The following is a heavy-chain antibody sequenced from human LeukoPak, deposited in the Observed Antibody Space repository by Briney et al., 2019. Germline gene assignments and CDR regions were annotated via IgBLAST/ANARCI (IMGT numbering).Heavy chain of an antibody. CDR3: ARVVTYCSGGSCYRRLGWFDP. CDR1: GGSFSGYY. Sequence: SETLSLTCAVYGGSFSGYYWSWIRQPPGKGLEWIGEINHSGSTNYNPSLKSRVTISVDTSKNQLSLKLSSVTAADTAVYYCARVVTYCSGGSCYRRLGWFDPWGRGTLVTVSS. CDR2: INHSGST. J-gene: IGHJ5*02. D-gene: IGHD2-15*01. V-gene: IGHV4-34*01.